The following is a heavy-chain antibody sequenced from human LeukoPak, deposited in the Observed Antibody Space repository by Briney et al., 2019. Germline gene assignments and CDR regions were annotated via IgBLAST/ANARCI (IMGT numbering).Heavy chain of an antibody. V-gene: IGHV1-46*01. D-gene: IGHD2-15*01. Sequence: ASVKVSCKASEDTFIKYYIHWVRQAPGQGLEWMGMINPSGDSTSYAQKFQGRVTMTRDTSISTAYMELSRLRSDDTAVYYCARDERDCSGGSCYADDAFDIWGQGTMVTVSS. CDR2: INPSGDST. CDR3: ARDERDCSGGSCYADDAFDI. J-gene: IGHJ3*02. CDR1: EDTFIKYY.